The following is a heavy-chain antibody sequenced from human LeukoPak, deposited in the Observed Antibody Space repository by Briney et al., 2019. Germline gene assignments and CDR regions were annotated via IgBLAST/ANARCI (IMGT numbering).Heavy chain of an antibody. CDR1: GGSISSYY. V-gene: IGHV4-59*08. J-gene: IGHJ4*02. D-gene: IGHD3-22*01. CDR3: ARVGYYYDSSGYYPTFDY. Sequence: PSETLSLTCTVSGGSISSYYWSWIRQPPGKGLEWIGYIYYSGSTNYNPSLKSRVTISVDTSKNQFSLKLSSVTAADTAAYYCARVGYYYDSSGYYPTFDYWGQGTLVTVSS. CDR2: IYYSGST.